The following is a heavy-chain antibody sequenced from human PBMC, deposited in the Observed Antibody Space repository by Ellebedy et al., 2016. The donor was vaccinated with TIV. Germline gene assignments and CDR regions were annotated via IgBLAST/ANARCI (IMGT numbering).Heavy chain of an antibody. D-gene: IGHD2/OR15-2a*01. CDR1: GFTFSSYS. CDR2: ISSSSSTI. V-gene: IGHV3-48*01. J-gene: IGHJ6*03. CDR3: ARCPEYSTPYNMDV. Sequence: GESLKISXAASGFTFSSYSMNWVRQAPGKGLEWVSYISSSSSTIYYADSVKGRFTISRDNAKNSLYLQMNSLRAEDTAVYFCARCPEYSTPYNMDVWGKGPRSPSP.